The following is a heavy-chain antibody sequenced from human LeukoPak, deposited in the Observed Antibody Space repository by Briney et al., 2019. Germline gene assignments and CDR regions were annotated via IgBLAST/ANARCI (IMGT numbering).Heavy chain of an antibody. V-gene: IGHV4-39*07. Sequence: PSQTLSLTCTVSGGSISSGGYYWGWIRQPPGKGLEWIGSIYYSGSTYYKPSLKSRVTISVDTSKNQFSLKLSSVTAADTAVYYCARVFLTIFGVVHKYFDYWGQGTLVTVSS. D-gene: IGHD3-3*01. J-gene: IGHJ4*02. CDR2: IYYSGST. CDR3: ARVFLTIFGVVHKYFDY. CDR1: GGSISSGGYY.